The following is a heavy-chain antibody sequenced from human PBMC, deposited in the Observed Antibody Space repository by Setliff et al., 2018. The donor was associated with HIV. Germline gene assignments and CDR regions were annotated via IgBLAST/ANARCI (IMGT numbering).Heavy chain of an antibody. Sequence: GGSLRLSCAASGFTFSDYYMSWIRQAPGKGLEWVAVIWYDGSNKYFADSVTGRFTISRDNSKNTLYLQMNSLRAEDTAVHYCAKDIVVVIGPPFQHWGQGTLVTSPQ. J-gene: IGHJ1*01. CDR2: IWYDGSNK. V-gene: IGHV3-33*06. CDR3: AKDIVVVIGPPFQH. CDR1: GFTFSDYY. D-gene: IGHD3-22*01.